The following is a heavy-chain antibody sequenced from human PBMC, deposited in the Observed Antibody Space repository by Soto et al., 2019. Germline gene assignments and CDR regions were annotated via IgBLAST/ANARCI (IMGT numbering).Heavy chain of an antibody. D-gene: IGHD3-22*01. V-gene: IGHV1-69*01. CDR2: IIPIIGPA. CDR1: GGTFTYYG. Sequence: QVQLVQSGAEVKRPVSSVKLSCKASGGTFTYYGISWVRQAPGQGLEWMGGIIPIIGPATYAQKLQGRVTITADQSTSTAYMELSSLGPEDTALYYCASDLGTTIAGPPRRETYGWLDPWGQGTLVTVSS. J-gene: IGHJ5*02. CDR3: ASDLGTTIAGPPRRETYGWLDP.